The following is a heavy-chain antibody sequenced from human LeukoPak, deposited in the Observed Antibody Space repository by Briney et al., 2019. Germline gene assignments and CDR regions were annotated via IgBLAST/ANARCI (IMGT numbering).Heavy chain of an antibody. V-gene: IGHV1-2*02. Sequence: ASVKVSCKASGYTFTGYYMHWVRQAPGQGLEWMGWINPNSGGTNYAQKFQGRVTMTRDMSTSTVYMELSSLRSEDTAVYYCARDSGYSSDYYMDVWSKGTTVTVSS. J-gene: IGHJ6*03. D-gene: IGHD5-12*01. CDR2: INPNSGGT. CDR1: GYTFTGYY. CDR3: ARDSGYSSDYYMDV.